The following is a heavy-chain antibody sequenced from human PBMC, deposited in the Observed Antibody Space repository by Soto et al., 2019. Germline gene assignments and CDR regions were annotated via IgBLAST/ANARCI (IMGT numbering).Heavy chain of an antibody. V-gene: IGHV3-30-3*01. J-gene: IGHJ6*02. CDR2: IQHDASNI. Sequence: QVQLVESGGGVVQPGGSLRLSCAASGFTFSDYSFHWVRQAPGKGLEWVAAIQHDASNIYYAESVKGRFTISKDNWEDTLFLQMSDLTSEDTALYYCVRVGWGDGWGNGMDGWGQGTTVTVTS. CDR3: VRVGWGDGWGNGMDG. D-gene: IGHD6-19*01. CDR1: GFTFSDYS.